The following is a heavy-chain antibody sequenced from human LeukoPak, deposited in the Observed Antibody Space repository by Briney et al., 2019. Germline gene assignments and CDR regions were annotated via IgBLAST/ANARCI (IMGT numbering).Heavy chain of an antibody. Sequence: GGSLRLSCAASGFTFSNYGMNWVRQAPGKGLEWLAVISYDGNSKYYADSVKGRYTISRDNSKNTFHLQFDSLETEYTASYHSAKDKRAYYGGNSYYYYGMDVWGQGTTVTVSS. CDR2: ISYDGNSK. CDR3: AKDKRAYYGGNSYYYYGMDV. V-gene: IGHV3-30*18. CDR1: GFTFSNYG. J-gene: IGHJ6*02. D-gene: IGHD4-23*01.